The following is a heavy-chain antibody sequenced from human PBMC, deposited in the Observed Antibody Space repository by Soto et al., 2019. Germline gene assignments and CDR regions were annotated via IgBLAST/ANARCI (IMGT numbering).Heavy chain of an antibody. V-gene: IGHV4-31*03. CDR3: ARSATNQYSSSWYFDY. J-gene: IGHJ4*02. CDR2: IYYSGST. CDR1: GGSISSGGYY. D-gene: IGHD6-13*01. Sequence: SETLSLTCTVSGGSISSGGYYWSWLRQHPGKGLEWIGYIYYSGSTYYNPSLKSRVTISVDTSKNQFSLQLSSVTAAETAVYYCARSATNQYSSSWYFDYWGQGTMVTVS.